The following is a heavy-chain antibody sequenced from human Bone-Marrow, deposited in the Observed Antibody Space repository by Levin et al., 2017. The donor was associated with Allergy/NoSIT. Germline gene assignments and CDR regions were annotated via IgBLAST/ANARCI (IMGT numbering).Heavy chain of an antibody. CDR2: ISYDGSSK. J-gene: IGHJ4*02. V-gene: IGHV3-30*09. D-gene: IGHD2-21*01. CDR1: GFTFSDYA. CDR3: ARDDCSGDFCYRSFDY. Sequence: PGGSLRLSCAASGFTFSDYAMYWVRQAPGKGLEWVAVISYDGSSKYYADSVKGRSAISRDNSKNTLYLQMNSLRAEDTAVYYCARDDCSGDFCYRSFDYWGQGTLVTVSS.